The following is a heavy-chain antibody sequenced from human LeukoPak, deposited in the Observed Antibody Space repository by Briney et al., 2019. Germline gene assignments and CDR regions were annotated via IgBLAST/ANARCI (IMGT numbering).Heavy chain of an antibody. CDR2: IRYDGSNK. V-gene: IGHV3-30*02. D-gene: IGHD1-26*01. CDR1: GFTFSSYG. CDR3: AKAGNLGGSDYLYYYYMDV. Sequence: GGSLRLSCAASGFTFSSYGMHWVRKASGKGLEWVAFIRYDGSNKYYADSVKGRFTISRDNSKNTLFLQMNSQRAEDTAVYYCAKAGNLGGSDYLYYYYMDVWGKGTTVTISS. J-gene: IGHJ6*03.